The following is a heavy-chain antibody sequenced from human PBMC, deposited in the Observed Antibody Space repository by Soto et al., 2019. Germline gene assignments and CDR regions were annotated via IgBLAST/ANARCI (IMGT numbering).Heavy chain of an antibody. Sequence: QVQLQESGPGLVKPSQTLSLTCNVSGGSINSGGYYWSWIRQHPGKGLEWIGYISYGGNTYYNPSLRSRVTISIDMSKSHFSLNLNSVTAADTAVYHCARAVPGFYGMDVWGQGTTVTVSS. CDR1: GGSINSGGYY. D-gene: IGHD3-10*01. V-gene: IGHV4-31*03. J-gene: IGHJ6*02. CDR3: ARAVPGFYGMDV. CDR2: ISYGGNT.